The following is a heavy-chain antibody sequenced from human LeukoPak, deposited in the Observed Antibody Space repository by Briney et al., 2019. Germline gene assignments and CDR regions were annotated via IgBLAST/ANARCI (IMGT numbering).Heavy chain of an antibody. CDR1: GGSISTSSYY. Sequence: PPEPPSLTCTVSGGSISTSSYYWGWIRQPPGNWLEWIGSIYYSGSTYYNPSLKSRVTISVDTSKNQFSLKLSSVTAADTAVYYCARQSSGLDYWGQGTLVTVSS. V-gene: IGHV4-39*01. CDR3: ARQSSGLDY. D-gene: IGHD1-26*01. J-gene: IGHJ4*02. CDR2: IYYSGST.